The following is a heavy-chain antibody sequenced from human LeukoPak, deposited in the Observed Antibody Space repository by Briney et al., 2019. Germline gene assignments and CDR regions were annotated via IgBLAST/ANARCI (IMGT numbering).Heavy chain of an antibody. Sequence: SETLSLTCTVSSGSISNYYWSWIRQPPGKGLEWIGEINHSGSTNYNPSLKSRVTISVDTSKNQFSLKLSSVTAADTAVYYCARHHRAFDYWGQGTLVTVSS. CDR1: SGSISNYY. J-gene: IGHJ4*02. V-gene: IGHV4-34*01. CDR3: ARHHRAFDY. CDR2: INHSGST. D-gene: IGHD3-10*01.